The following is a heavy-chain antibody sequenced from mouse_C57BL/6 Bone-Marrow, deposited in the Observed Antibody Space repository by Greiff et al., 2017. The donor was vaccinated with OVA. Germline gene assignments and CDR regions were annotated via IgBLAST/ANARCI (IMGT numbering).Heavy chain of an antibody. CDR1: GFTFSSYG. Sequence: EVQLVESGGDLVKPGGSLKLSCAASGFTFSSYGMSWVRQTPDKRLEWVATISSGGSYTYYPDSVKGRFTISRDNAQNTLYLQMSSLKSEDTAMYYCANLYSNYAYWGQGTLVTVSA. CDR3: ANLYSNYAY. V-gene: IGHV5-6*01. D-gene: IGHD2-5*01. J-gene: IGHJ3*01. CDR2: ISSGGSYT.